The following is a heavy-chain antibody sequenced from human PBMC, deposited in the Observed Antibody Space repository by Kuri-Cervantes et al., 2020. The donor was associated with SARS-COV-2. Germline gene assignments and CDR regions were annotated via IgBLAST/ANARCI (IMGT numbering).Heavy chain of an antibody. Sequence: GEALKISCSASGFTFNAYSMHLVRQAPGKGLEYVSAISSNGETTYYADSVKGRFIISRDNSKNTLFLQMSGLRAEDTAVYFCVTRGGSEAFDVWGKGQWSPSPQ. D-gene: IGHD1-1*01. CDR1: GFTFNAYS. V-gene: IGHV3-64D*06. CDR2: ISSNGETT. CDR3: VTRGGSEAFDV. J-gene: IGHJ3*01.